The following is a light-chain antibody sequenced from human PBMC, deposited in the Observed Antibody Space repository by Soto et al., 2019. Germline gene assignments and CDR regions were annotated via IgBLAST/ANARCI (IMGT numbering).Light chain of an antibody. Sequence: DIQLTQSPSFMYKSXGDRVTIPXXASQVISSYLAWYQQKPGKALKLLIYAASVLQSGVPSRFSGSGSGTEFTLTIGSRQPEDFATYYCQQVNSYFRTFGQGTKVDIK. CDR2: AAS. CDR1: QVISSY. V-gene: IGKV1-9*01. J-gene: IGKJ1*01. CDR3: QQVNSYFRT.